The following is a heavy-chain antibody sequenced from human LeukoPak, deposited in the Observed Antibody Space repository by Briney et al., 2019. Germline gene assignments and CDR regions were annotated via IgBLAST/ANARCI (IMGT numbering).Heavy chain of an antibody. CDR3: ARRAGAYSHPYDY. Sequence: PGGSLRLSCAASGFTVSSNSMSWVRQAPGKGLEWVSFIYSDNTHYSDSVKGRFTISRDNSKNTLYLQMNSLRAEDTAVYYCARRAGAYSHPYDYWGQGTLVTVS. D-gene: IGHD4/OR15-4a*01. J-gene: IGHJ4*02. V-gene: IGHV3-53*01. CDR2: IYSDNT. CDR1: GFTVSSNS.